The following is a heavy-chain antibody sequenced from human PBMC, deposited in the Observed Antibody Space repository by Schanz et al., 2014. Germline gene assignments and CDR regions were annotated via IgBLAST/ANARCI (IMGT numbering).Heavy chain of an antibody. CDR1: GGSVSSGGDY. V-gene: IGHV4-31*03. D-gene: IGHD4-17*01. CDR3: ARDRGHGDLPGDI. CDR2: ISYSGST. Sequence: QVQLQESGPGLVKPSQTLSLTCTFSGGSVSSGGDYWSWIRQHPGKGLEGIGFISYSGSTYYNPSLKSRVTISVDTSKNQFSLNLSSATAADTAVYDCARDRGHGDLPGDIWGQGTMVTVSS. J-gene: IGHJ3*02.